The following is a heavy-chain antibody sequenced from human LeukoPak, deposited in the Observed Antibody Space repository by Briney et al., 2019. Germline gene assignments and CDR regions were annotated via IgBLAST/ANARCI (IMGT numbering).Heavy chain of an antibody. V-gene: IGHV3-30*02. D-gene: IGHD2-15*01. CDR1: RFVFPSSG. Sequence: PGGSLRLSCAASRFVFPSSGMHWVRQAPGKGLEWVAYLRHDGTDTYYADSVKGRFTISRDNSKHMLFLEMHSLRPDDTALYFCARDATVGSAFDLWGQGALVTVSS. CDR2: LRHDGTDT. J-gene: IGHJ4*02. CDR3: ARDATVGSAFDL.